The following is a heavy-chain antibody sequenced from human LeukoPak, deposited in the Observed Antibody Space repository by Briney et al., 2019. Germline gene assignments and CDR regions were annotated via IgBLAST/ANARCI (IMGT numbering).Heavy chain of an antibody. J-gene: IGHJ4*02. D-gene: IGHD2-15*01. V-gene: IGHV4-31*03. CDR3: ARGYCSGGSCYSARY. CDR2: FYYSGST. Sequence: SQTLSLTCTVSGGSIISGGYYWSWIRQLPGKGLEWIGYFYYSGSTNYNPSLTSRLTISADTSKNKFSLKLSSVTVADTAIYYCARGYCSGGSCYSARYWGQGTLVTVSS. CDR1: GGSIISGGYY.